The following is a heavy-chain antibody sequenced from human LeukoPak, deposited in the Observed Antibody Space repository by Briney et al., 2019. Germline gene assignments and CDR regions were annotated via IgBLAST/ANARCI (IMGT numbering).Heavy chain of an antibody. Sequence: GRSLRLSCAASGFTFSSYGMHWVRQAPGKGLEWVAVIWYDGSNKYYADSVKGRFTISRDNSKNTLYLQMNSLRAEDTAVYYCAKGGYCSGGSCYSSSHFDYWGQGTLVTVSS. D-gene: IGHD2-15*01. CDR2: IWYDGSNK. V-gene: IGHV3-33*06. J-gene: IGHJ4*02. CDR1: GFTFSSYG. CDR3: AKGGYCSGGSCYSSSHFDY.